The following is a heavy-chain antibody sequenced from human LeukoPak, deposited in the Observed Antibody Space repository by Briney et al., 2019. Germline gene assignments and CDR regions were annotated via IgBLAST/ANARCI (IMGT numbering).Heavy chain of an antibody. CDR3: AREYSRYSGTYYDY. V-gene: IGHV1-2*02. CDR2: INPNSGGT. J-gene: IGHJ4*02. CDR1: GYTFTGYY. D-gene: IGHD5-12*01. Sequence: ASVKVSCKASGYTFTGYYMHWVRQAPGQGLEWMGWINPNSGGTNYAQKFQGRVTMTRDTSISTAYMELSRVRSDDAAVYYCAREYSRYSGTYYDYWGQGTLVIVSS.